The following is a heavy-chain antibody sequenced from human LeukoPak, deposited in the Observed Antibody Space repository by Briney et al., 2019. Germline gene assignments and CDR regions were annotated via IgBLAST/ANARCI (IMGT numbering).Heavy chain of an antibody. D-gene: IGHD6-13*01. J-gene: IGHJ3*02. CDR3: ARDLGAHSSSWPARAFDI. CDR2: IYYSGST. CDR1: GGSISSYY. V-gene: IGHV4-59*01. Sequence: PSETLSLTCTVSGGSISSYYWSWIRQPPGKGLEWIGYIYYSGSTSYYNPFLKSRVTISVDTSKNQFSLKLSSVTAADTAVYYCARDLGAHSSSWPARAFDIWGQGTMVTVSS.